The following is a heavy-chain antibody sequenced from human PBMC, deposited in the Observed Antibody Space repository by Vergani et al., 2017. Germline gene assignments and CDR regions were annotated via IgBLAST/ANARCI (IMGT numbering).Heavy chain of an antibody. D-gene: IGHD3-3*01. CDR2: ISSSGSTI. CDR3: ARSRSYTICGVVIVDAFDI. Sequence: EVQLVESGGGLVQPGGSLRLSCAASGFTFSSYEMNWVRQAPGKGLEWVSYISSSGSTIYYADSVKGRFTISRDNAKNSLYLQLNSLRAEDPAVYYCARSRSYTICGVVIVDAFDIWGQGTMVTVSS. J-gene: IGHJ3*02. V-gene: IGHV3-48*03. CDR1: GFTFSSYE.